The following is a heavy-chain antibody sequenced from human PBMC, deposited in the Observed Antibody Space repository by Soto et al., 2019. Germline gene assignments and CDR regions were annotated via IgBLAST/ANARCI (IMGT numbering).Heavy chain of an antibody. CDR1: GGSISSYY. CDR2: IYYSGST. D-gene: IGHD3-10*01. J-gene: IGHJ3*02. V-gene: IGHV4-59*01. Sequence: PSETLSLTCTVSGGSISSYYWSWIRQPPGKGLEWIGYIYYSGSTNYNPSLKSRVTISVDTSKNQFSLKLSSVTAADTAVYYCARDFRRFGELLYAFDIWGQGKMVTFSS. CDR3: ARDFRRFGELLYAFDI.